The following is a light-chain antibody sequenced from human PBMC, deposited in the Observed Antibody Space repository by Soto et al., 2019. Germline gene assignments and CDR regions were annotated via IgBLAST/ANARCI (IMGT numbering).Light chain of an antibody. CDR2: EVS. J-gene: IGLJ1*01. CDR1: SSDVGSYNP. CDR3: NSYTSRSTYV. V-gene: IGLV2-14*02. Sequence: QSVLTQPASVSGSPGQSITLSCTGTSSDVGSYNPVSWYQQHPGKAPKLMIYEVSKRPSGVSNRFSDSKSGNTASLTISGLQAEDEADYYCNSYTSRSTYVFGTGTKVTVL.